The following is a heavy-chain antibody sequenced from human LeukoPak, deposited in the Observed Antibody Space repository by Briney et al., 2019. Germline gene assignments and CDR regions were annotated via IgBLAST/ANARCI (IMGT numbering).Heavy chain of an antibody. J-gene: IGHJ5*02. CDR1: GGSISSSSYY. Sequence: SETLSLTCTVPGGSISSSSYYWGWIRQPPGKGLEWIGSIYYSGSTYYNPSLKSRVTISVDTSKNQFSLKLSSVTAADTAVYYCASNVWFDPWGQGTLVTVSS. CDR2: IYYSGST. CDR3: ASNVWFDP. V-gene: IGHV4-39*01.